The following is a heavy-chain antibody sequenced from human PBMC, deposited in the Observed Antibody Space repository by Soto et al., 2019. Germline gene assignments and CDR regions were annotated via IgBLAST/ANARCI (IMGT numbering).Heavy chain of an antibody. D-gene: IGHD3-22*01. J-gene: IGHJ6*02. Sequence: ASVKVSCNASGYTFTSYDINWVRQATGQGLEWMGWMNPNSDNTGYAQKFQGRVTMTRNTSISTAYMELSSLRSEDTAVYYCARDMYYYDSSGYLQYYYYYYGMDVWGQGTTVTVSS. CDR2: MNPNSDNT. CDR3: ARDMYYYDSSGYLQYYYYYYGMDV. V-gene: IGHV1-8*01. CDR1: GYTFTSYD.